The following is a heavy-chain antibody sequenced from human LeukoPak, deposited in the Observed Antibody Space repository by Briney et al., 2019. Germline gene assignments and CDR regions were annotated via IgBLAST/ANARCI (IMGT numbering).Heavy chain of an antibody. CDR2: INHSGST. J-gene: IGHJ4*02. CDR3: ARGRGYSYGHGVYFDY. V-gene: IGHV4-34*01. D-gene: IGHD5-18*01. CDR1: GGSFSGYY. Sequence: PSETLSLTCAVYGGSFSGYYWSWIRQPPGKGLEWIGEINHSGSTNYNPSLKSRVTISVDTSKNQFSLKLSSVTAADTAVYYCARGRGYSYGHGVYFDYWGQGTLVTVSS.